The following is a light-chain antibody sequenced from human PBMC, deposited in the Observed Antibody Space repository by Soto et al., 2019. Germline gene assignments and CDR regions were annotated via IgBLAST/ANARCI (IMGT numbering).Light chain of an antibody. J-gene: IGKJ1*01. Sequence: EKVMTQSPATLSVSPGERVTLSCRASQSVVTNLAWYQQKPGQAPRLLISGAYTRATGIPDRFIGSGSGTEFTRTITSLQSEDFAVYYCQHYNDLPLTFGQGTKVEIK. V-gene: IGKV3-15*01. CDR3: QHYNDLPLT. CDR2: GAY. CDR1: QSVVTN.